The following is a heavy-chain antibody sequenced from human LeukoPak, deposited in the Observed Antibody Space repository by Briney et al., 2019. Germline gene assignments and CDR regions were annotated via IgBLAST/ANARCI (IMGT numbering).Heavy chain of an antibody. J-gene: IGHJ4*02. Sequence: PGGSLRLSCAASGFTFSSYSMNWVRQAPGKGLEWVSAISGSGGSTYYADSVKGRFTISRDNSKNTLYLQMNSLRAEDTAVYYCAKETLLWFGELLPSFDYWGQGTLVTVSS. CDR3: AKETLLWFGELLPSFDY. D-gene: IGHD3-10*01. V-gene: IGHV3-23*01. CDR2: ISGSGGST. CDR1: GFTFSSYS.